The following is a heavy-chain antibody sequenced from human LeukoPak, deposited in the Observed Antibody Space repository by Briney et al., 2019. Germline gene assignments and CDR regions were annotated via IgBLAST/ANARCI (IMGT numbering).Heavy chain of an antibody. CDR3: ARGMSQFSD. J-gene: IGHJ4*02. CDR1: GFTFSSYG. Sequence: PGGSLRLSCAASGFTFSSYGMHWARQAPGKGLEWVAVIWYDGSNKYYADSVKGRFTISRDNSKNTLYLQMNSLRAEDTAVYYCARGMSQFSDWGQGTLVTVSS. CDR2: IWYDGSNK. D-gene: IGHD5-24*01. V-gene: IGHV3-33*01.